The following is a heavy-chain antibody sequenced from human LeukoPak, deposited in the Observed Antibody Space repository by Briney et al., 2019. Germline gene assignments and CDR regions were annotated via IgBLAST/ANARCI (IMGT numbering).Heavy chain of an antibody. V-gene: IGHV3-11*06. D-gene: IGHD6-13*01. Sequence: PGGSLRLSCAASGFTFSDYYMSWIRQAPGKGLEWIPYISSSSSYTNYADSVKGRFTISRDNAKNSLYLQMNSLRAEDTAVYYCAAGTKTLRAEYFQHWGQGTLVTVSS. CDR1: GFTFSDYY. CDR3: AAGTKTLRAEYFQH. CDR2: ISSSSSYT. J-gene: IGHJ1*01.